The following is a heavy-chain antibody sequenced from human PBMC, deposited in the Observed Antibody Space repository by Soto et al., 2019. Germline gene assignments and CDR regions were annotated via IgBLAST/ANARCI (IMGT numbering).Heavy chain of an antibody. J-gene: IGHJ2*01. CDR2: ISGSGGST. CDR1: GFTFSSYA. V-gene: IGHV3-23*01. Sequence: GGSLRLSCAASGFTFSSYAMSWVRQTPGKGLEWVSSISGSGGSTDYADSVKGRFTISRDNSKNTLYLQMNSLRAEDAAVYYCAKDWAPNWFFDLWGRGTLVTSPQ. D-gene: IGHD3-16*01. CDR3: AKDWAPNWFFDL.